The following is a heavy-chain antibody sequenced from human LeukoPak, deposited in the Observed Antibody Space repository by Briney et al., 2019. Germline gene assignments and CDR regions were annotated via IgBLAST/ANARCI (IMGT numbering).Heavy chain of an antibody. J-gene: IGHJ4*02. Sequence: GGSLTLSCAASGFTFTTYSINWVRQAPGKGLEWVSYISSSSSTIYYADSVKGRFTISRDNAKNSLYPQMSSLRAEDTAVYYCARDTYGDYSFDYWGQGTLVTVSS. CDR3: ARDTYGDYSFDY. D-gene: IGHD4-17*01. V-gene: IGHV3-48*01. CDR2: ISSSSSTI. CDR1: GFTFTTYS.